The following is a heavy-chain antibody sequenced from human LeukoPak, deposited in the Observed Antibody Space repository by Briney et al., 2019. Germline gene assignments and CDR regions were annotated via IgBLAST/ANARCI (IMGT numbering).Heavy chain of an antibody. CDR2: IIPIFGTA. CDR3: ARDRYCSGGSCYFDSWFDP. D-gene: IGHD2-15*01. J-gene: IGHJ5*02. V-gene: IGHV1-69*06. Sequence: ASVKVSCKASGYTFTSYYMHWVRQAPGQGLEWMGGIIPIFGTANYAQKFQGRVTITADKSTSTAYMELSSLRSEDTAVYYCARDRYCSGGSCYFDSWFDPWGQGTLVTVPS. CDR1: GYTFTSYY.